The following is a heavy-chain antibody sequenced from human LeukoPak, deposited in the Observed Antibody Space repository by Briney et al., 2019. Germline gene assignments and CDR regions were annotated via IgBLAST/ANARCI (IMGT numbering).Heavy chain of an antibody. D-gene: IGHD5-18*01. CDR3: ARDGPDTAMVRPHYYYYYGMDV. J-gene: IGHJ6*02. CDR1: GGSFSGYY. V-gene: IGHV4-34*01. CDR2: IYYSGST. Sequence: SETLSLTCAVYGGSFSGYYWTWIRQPPGKGLEWIGSIYYSGSTYYNPSLKSRVTISVDTSKNQFSLKLSSVTAADTAVYYCARDGPDTAMVRPHYYYYYGMDVWGQGTTVTVSS.